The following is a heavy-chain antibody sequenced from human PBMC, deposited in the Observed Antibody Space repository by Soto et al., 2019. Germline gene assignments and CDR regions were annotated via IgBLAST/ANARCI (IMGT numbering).Heavy chain of an antibody. Sequence: QLQLQESGPGLVKPSETLSLTCTVSGGSISSSSYYWGWIRQPPGKGLEWIGSIYYSGSTYYNPSLKSRVTISVDTSKNQFSLKLSSVTAADTAVYYCARLVLLWFGEPGYMDVWGKGTTVTVSS. J-gene: IGHJ6*03. CDR3: ARLVLLWFGEPGYMDV. CDR2: IYYSGST. CDR1: GGSISSSSYY. V-gene: IGHV4-39*01. D-gene: IGHD3-10*01.